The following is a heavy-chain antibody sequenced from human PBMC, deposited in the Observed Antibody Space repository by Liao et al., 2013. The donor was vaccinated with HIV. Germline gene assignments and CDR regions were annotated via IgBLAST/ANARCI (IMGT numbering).Heavy chain of an antibody. D-gene: IGHD4-17*01. V-gene: IGHV4-39*07. J-gene: IGHJ4*02. Sequence: QLQLQESGPGLVKPLETLSLTCTVSGGSIRISSYYWGWIRQSAGKGLEWIGRVHSSGHAKYNPSLNGRVTLSLDTSKRQVSLNLMSVTVADAALYYCARDIGDHSGDFYFDSWGQGILVSVSS. CDR2: VHSSGHA. CDR1: GGSIRISSYY. CDR3: ARDIGDHSGDFYFDS.